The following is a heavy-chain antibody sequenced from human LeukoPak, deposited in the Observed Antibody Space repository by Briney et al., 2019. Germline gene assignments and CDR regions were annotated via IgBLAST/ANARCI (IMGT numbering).Heavy chain of an antibody. D-gene: IGHD3-3*01. Sequence: PGGSLRLSCAASGFTFSIYWMHWVRQAPGKGLVWVSRINSDGSSTSYADSVKGRFTISRDNAKNTLYLQMNSLRAEDTAVHYCARDEDWSGYYGAFDIWGQGTMVTVSS. V-gene: IGHV3-74*01. CDR3: ARDEDWSGYYGAFDI. CDR2: INSDGSST. J-gene: IGHJ3*02. CDR1: GFTFSIYW.